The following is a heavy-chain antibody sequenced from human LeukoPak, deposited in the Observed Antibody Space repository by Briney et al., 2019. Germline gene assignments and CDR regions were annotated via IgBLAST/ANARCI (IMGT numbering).Heavy chain of an antibody. CDR1: GFTFSDYY. Sequence: GGSLRLSCAASGFTFSDYYMSWIRQAPGKGLEWVSYISSSGNIIYYADSVKGRFTISKDNAKNSLYLQMNSLRAEDTAVYYCARRRYNWNAIDYWGQGTLVTVSS. CDR3: ARRRYNWNAIDY. CDR2: ISSSGNII. V-gene: IGHV3-11*01. J-gene: IGHJ4*02. D-gene: IGHD1-20*01.